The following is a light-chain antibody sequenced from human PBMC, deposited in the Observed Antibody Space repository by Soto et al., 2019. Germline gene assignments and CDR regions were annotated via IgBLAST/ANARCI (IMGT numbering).Light chain of an antibody. J-gene: IGKJ1*01. CDR1: QSLVSSNGNTF. V-gene: IGKV2-30*01. CDR3: MRATHWPWT. Sequence: DVVMTQSPLSLPVTLGQPASISCRSSQSLVSSNGNTFLIWFQQRPGQSPRRLIYKVSNRDSAVPDRFPDSGSGTDFTLEISRVEAEDVGVYYCMRATHWPWTFGQGTKVEIK. CDR2: KVS.